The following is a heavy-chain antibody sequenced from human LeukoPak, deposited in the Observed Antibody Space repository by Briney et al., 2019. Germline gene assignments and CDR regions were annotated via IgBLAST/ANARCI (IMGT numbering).Heavy chain of an antibody. CDR1: GFSFSGYA. V-gene: IGHV3-23*01. J-gene: IGHJ6*02. D-gene: IGHD3-10*02. Sequence: GGSLRLSCAASGFSFSGYAMSWVRQAPGKGLEWVAGIGSDGSTHHAESVKGRFAISRDNSKSSIYLQMNSLRAEDTALYYCGKDLHYSVAIAGWSQRTTVTVSS. CDR2: IGSDGST. CDR3: GKDLHYSVAIAG.